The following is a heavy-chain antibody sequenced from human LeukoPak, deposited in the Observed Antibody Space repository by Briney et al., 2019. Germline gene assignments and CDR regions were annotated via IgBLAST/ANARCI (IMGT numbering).Heavy chain of an antibody. CDR2: IKSQGDGETT. V-gene: IGHV3-15*05. CDR1: GFTFTNAW. J-gene: IGHJ4*02. D-gene: IGHD3-10*01. Sequence: PGGSLRLSCAASGFTFTNAWMTWVRQAPGKGLEWVGRIKSQGDGETTDYAAFVKGRFSMSRDDSRATMYLQMYSLEAEDTAVYYCTTDLGATMIRGVIVSWGQGALVTVSS. CDR3: TTDLGATMIRGVIVS.